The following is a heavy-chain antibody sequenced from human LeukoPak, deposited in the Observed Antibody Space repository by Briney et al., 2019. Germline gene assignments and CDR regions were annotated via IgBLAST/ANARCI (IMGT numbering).Heavy chain of an antibody. CDR3: ARDYYDSSGSAFDI. V-gene: IGHV4-30-4*01. CDR2: IYYSGST. Sequence: PSETLSLTCTVSGGSISSGDYYWSWVRQPPGKGLEWIGYIYYSGSTYYNPSLKSRVTISVDTSENQFSLKLSSVTAADTAVYYCARDYYDSSGSAFDIWGQGTMVTVSS. J-gene: IGHJ3*02. CDR1: GGSISSGDYY. D-gene: IGHD3-22*01.